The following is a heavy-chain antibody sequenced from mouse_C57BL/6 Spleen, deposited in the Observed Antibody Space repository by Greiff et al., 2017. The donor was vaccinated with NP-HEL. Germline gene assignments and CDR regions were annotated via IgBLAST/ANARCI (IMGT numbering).Heavy chain of an antibody. CDR3: AKHYYGSSYAMDY. CDR1: GFSLTSYG. Sequence: VKLVESGPGLVAPSQSLSITCTVSGFSLTSYGVDWVRQPPGKGLEWLGVIWGGGSTNYNSALMSRLIISKAKSNSQVFLKMNSLQTDDTAMYDCAKHYYGSSYAMDYWGQGTSVTVSS. CDR2: IWGGGST. J-gene: IGHJ4*01. V-gene: IGHV2-9*01. D-gene: IGHD1-1*01.